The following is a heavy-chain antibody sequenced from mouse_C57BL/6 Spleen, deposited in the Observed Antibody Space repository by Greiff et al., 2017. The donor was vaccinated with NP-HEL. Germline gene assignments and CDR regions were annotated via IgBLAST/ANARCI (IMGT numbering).Heavy chain of an antibody. CDR3: ARESYNYAMDY. CDR2: IHPNSGST. D-gene: IGHD1-1*01. J-gene: IGHJ4*01. CDR1: GYTFTSYW. V-gene: IGHV1-64*01. Sequence: VQLQQPGAELVKPGASVKLSCKASGYTFTSYWMHWVKQRPGQGLEWIGMIHPNSGSTNYNEKFKSKATLTVDKSSSTAYMQLSSLTSEDSAVYYCARESYNYAMDYWGQGTSVTVSS.